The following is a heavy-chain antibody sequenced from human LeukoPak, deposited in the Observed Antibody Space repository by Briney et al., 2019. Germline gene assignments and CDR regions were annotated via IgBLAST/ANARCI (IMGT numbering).Heavy chain of an antibody. CDR1: GYSISSGYY. Sequence: ASETLSLTCTVSGYSISSGYYWAWIRQSPGQGLASIGRVYHRGTTYYNPSLKSRVTISVDTSKNQLSLKLNSVTAADTAVYYCARDPVALVVVPAAAHDAFDIWGQGTMVTVSS. J-gene: IGHJ3*02. D-gene: IGHD2-2*01. CDR3: ARDPVALVVVPAAAHDAFDI. V-gene: IGHV4-38-2*02. CDR2: VYHRGTT.